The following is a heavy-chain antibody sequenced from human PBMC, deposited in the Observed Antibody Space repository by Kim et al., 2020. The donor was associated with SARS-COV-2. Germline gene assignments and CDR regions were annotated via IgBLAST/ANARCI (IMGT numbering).Heavy chain of an antibody. J-gene: IGHJ4*02. Sequence: KGRFTISRDNAKKSLYLQMNSLRAEDTAVYFCAKLVPLVSLYSGYDTSDYWGQGTLVTVSS. V-gene: IGHV3-11*06. D-gene: IGHD5-12*01. CDR3: AKLVPLVSLYSGYDTSDY.